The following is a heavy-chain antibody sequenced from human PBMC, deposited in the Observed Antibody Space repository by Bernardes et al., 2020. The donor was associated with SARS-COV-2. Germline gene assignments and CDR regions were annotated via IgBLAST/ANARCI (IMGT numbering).Heavy chain of an antibody. D-gene: IGHD3-22*01. CDR1: GYSFTSYW. CDR3: ARIQDYYDSSGYFDY. V-gene: IGHV5-51*01. Sequence: GESLKISCKGSGYSFTSYWIGWVRQMPGKGLEWMGIIYPGDSDTRYSPSFQGQVTIPADKSISTAYLQWSSLKASDTAMYYCARIQDYYDSSGYFDYWGQGTLVTVSS. CDR2: IYPGDSDT. J-gene: IGHJ4*02.